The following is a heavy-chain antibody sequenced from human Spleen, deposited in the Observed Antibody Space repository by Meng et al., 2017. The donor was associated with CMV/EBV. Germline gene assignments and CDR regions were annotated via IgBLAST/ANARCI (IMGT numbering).Heavy chain of an antibody. CDR1: GGTFSSYA. V-gene: IGHV1-69*10. CDR3: ARDHLDIVATTNYFDY. Sequence: SGGTFSSYAISWVRQAPGQGLEWMGGIIPILGIANYAQKFQGRVTITADKSTSTAYMELSSLRSEDTAVYYCARDHLDIVATTNYFDYWGQGTLVTVSS. CDR2: IIPILGIA. D-gene: IGHD5-12*01. J-gene: IGHJ4*02.